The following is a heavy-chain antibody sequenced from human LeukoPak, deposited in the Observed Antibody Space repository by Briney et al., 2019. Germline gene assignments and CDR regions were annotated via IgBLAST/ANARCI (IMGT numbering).Heavy chain of an antibody. CDR3: ARGLGLVRGVIKRLGY. J-gene: IGHJ4*02. CDR2: INPNSGGT. V-gene: IGHV1-2*02. Sequence: GASVKVSCKASGYTFTGYYMHWVRQAPGQGLEWMGWINPNSGGTNYAQKFQGRVTMTRDTSISTAYMELSRLRSDDTAVYYCARGLGLVRGVIKRLGYWGQGTLVTVSS. D-gene: IGHD3-10*01. CDR1: GYTFTGYY.